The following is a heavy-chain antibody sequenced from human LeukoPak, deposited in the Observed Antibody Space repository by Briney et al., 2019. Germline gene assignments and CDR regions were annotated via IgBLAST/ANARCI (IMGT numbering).Heavy chain of an antibody. V-gene: IGHV3-21*01. Sequence: PGGSLRLSCAASGFTFSTYSMNWVCQAPRKGLEWVSSISSGSNYIYYADSVKGRFTISRDNAKNSLYLQMNSLRAEDTAVYYCATVASSGALRTDFWGQGTLVTVSS. J-gene: IGHJ4*02. CDR1: GFTFSTYS. CDR2: ISSGSNYI. D-gene: IGHD2-15*01. CDR3: ATVASSGALRTDF.